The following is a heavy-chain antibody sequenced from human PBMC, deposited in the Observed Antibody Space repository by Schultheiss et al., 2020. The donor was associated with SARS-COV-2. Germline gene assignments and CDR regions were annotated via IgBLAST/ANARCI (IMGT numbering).Heavy chain of an antibody. CDR3: ARLVGSGYYADY. D-gene: IGHD3-3*01. V-gene: IGHV5-51*01. CDR1: GYNFANYW. Sequence: GGSLRLSCKGSGYNFANYWITWMRQMPGKGLEWMGIIYPGDSDTRYSPSFQGQVTISADKSISTAYLQWSSLKASDTAMYYCARLVGSGYYADYWGQGTLVTVSS. CDR2: IYPGDSDT. J-gene: IGHJ4*02.